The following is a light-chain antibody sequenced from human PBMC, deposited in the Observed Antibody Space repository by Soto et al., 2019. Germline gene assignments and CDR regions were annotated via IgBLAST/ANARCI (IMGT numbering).Light chain of an antibody. CDR1: QSISSSY. CDR3: QQYGTSPLT. V-gene: IGKV3-20*01. CDR2: GTS. J-gene: IGKJ4*01. Sequence: EIVLTQSPGTLSLSPGEGATLSCRASQSISSSYLAWYQQKPGLAPRLLMYGTSSRAPGIPDRFSGTGSGTDFTLTIRRLEPEDFAVYFCQQYGTSPLTFGGGTKAEIK.